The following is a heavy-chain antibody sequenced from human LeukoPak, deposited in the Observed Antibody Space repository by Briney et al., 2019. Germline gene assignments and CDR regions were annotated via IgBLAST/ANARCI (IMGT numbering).Heavy chain of an antibody. Sequence: PGESLKISCKGSGYSFTSYWIGWVRQMPGKGLEWMGLIYPGDSDIRYSSSFQGQVTISADKSVSTAYLQWSSLKASDTAIYYCARGYCSGGTCSPIDYWGQGTLVTVSS. V-gene: IGHV5-51*01. D-gene: IGHD2-15*01. CDR2: IYPGDSDI. CDR3: ARGYCSGGTCSPIDY. CDR1: GYSFTSYW. J-gene: IGHJ4*01.